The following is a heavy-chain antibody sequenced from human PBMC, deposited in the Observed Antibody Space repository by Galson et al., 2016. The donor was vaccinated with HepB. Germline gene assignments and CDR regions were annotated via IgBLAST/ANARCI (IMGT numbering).Heavy chain of an antibody. CDR2: IKQDGSEK. Sequence: SLRLSCAASGFTFTTYWMTWVRQAPGKGLEWVANIKQDGSEKYYVDSVKGRFTISRDNAKNSLYLQMNSLRAEDTAVYYCATPDEGSGRIFDYWGQETLVTVSS. CDR3: ATPDEGSGRIFDY. D-gene: IGHD2-15*01. V-gene: IGHV3-7*03. CDR1: GFTFTTYW. J-gene: IGHJ4*01.